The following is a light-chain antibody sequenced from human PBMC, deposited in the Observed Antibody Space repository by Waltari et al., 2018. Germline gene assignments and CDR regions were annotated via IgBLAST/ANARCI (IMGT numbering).Light chain of an antibody. V-gene: IGKV3-15*01. CDR2: GAS. CDR1: QSVSSS. J-gene: IGKJ1*01. CDR3: QPYSNWPRT. Sequence: EIVLTQSPATLSLSPGERATLSCRASQSVSSSLAWYQQKPGQAPRLLIYGASSRATGVPDRFRGRGSATYFTLTIRSLEPEYFAVYCCQPYSNWPRTFGQGTKVEI.